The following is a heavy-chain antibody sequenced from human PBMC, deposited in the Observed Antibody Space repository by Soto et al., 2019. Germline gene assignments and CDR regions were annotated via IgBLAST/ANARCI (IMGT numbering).Heavy chain of an antibody. CDR2: ISDSGITT. CDR1: GFTFSDYA. J-gene: IGHJ5*02. CDR3: AKDARRSGIVGQWVA. V-gene: IGHV3-23*01. D-gene: IGHD1-26*01. Sequence: EVPLMESGGGLIQPGGSLRLSCAASGFTFSDYAMAWVRQVPGKGREWVSVISDSGITTKYAASVKGRFTISRDNSKNTLFLQMTSLKAADTAVYYCAKDARRSGIVGQWVAWGQGALVTVSS.